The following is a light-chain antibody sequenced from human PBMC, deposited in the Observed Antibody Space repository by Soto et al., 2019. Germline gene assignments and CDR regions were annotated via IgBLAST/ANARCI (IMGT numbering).Light chain of an antibody. CDR3: QQTYSDPRA. Sequence: DIQMTQSPPSLSASVGDGVTITCRASQSVNMYLNWYQQKPGKVPRLLIYAASSLQSGVPSRFSGSGSGTDFTLTISSLQPEDFATYYCQQTYSDPRAFGQGTKLEI. J-gene: IGKJ2*01. CDR2: AAS. V-gene: IGKV1-39*01. CDR1: QSVNMY.